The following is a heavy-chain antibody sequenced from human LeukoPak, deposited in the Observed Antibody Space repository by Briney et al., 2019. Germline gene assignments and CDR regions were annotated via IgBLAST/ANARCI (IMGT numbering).Heavy chain of an antibody. CDR3: ARSGIEATNSYYFDY. J-gene: IGHJ4*02. CDR1: GGSISSSNW. D-gene: IGHD2-21*01. V-gene: IGHV4-4*02. CDR2: IYHSGST. Sequence: PSETLSLTCAVSGGSISSSNWWSWVRPPPGKGLEWIGEIYHSGSTNYNPSLKSRVTISVDKSKNQFSLKLSSATAADTAVYYCARSGIEATNSYYFDYWGQGTLVTVSS.